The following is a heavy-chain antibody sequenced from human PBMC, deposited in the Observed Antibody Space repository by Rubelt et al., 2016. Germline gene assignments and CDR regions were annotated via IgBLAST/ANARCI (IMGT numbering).Heavy chain of an antibody. J-gene: IGHJ6*02. CDR2: VYYCGSL. CDR1: GGSISSSSYY. D-gene: IGHD3-10*01. CDR3: ARRSEFGHPYGMDV. Sequence: QLQPQESGPGLVKPSETLSLTCTVSGGSISSSSYYGGWIRQPPGKGLEWIGTVYYCGSLNYNPSSKSRVTISVEKSKNQYSLKLSSVTAADTGVDYCARRSEFGHPYGMDVWGQGTTVTVSS. V-gene: IGHV4-39*07.